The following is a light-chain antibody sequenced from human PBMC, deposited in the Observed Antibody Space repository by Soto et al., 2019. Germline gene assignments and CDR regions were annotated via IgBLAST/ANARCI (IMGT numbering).Light chain of an antibody. V-gene: IGKV3-11*01. Sequence: EIVLTQSPATLSLSPGERATLSCRASQSVSNDLVWYHQKPGQAPRLVIYYASNRASGIPARFSGSGSGTDFTLTISSLEPEDFAVYYCQQRRSWPPTFGGGTKVEFK. CDR1: QSVSND. CDR3: QQRRSWPPT. CDR2: YAS. J-gene: IGKJ4*01.